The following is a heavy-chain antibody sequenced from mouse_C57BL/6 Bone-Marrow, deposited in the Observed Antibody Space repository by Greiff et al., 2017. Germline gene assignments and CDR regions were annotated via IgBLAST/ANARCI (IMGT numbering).Heavy chain of an antibody. V-gene: IGHV14-4*01. CDR3: TTNCCGSSFLFDY. J-gene: IGHJ2*01. D-gene: IGHD1-1*01. Sequence: EVQLQQSGAELVRPGASVKLSCTASGFNIKDDYMHWVKQRPEQGLEWIGWIDPENGDTAYASKFQGTATITADTSSNTAYLQLSSLTSEDTAVYYCTTNCCGSSFLFDYWGEGTTLTVSS. CDR2: IDPENGDT. CDR1: GFNIKDDY.